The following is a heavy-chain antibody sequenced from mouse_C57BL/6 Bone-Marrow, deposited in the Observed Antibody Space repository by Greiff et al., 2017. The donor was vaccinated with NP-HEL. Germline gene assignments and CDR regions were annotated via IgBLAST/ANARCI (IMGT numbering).Heavy chain of an antibody. CDR1: GFTFSDFY. J-gene: IGHJ4*01. CDR2: SRNKANDYTT. CDR3: ARDAYGTGAMDY. D-gene: IGHD2-1*01. Sequence: EVNVVESGGGLVQSGRSLRLSCATSGFTFSDFYMEWVRQAPGKGLEWIAASRNKANDYTTEYSASVKGRFIVSRDTSQSILYLQMNALRAEDTAIYYCARDAYGTGAMDYWGQGTSVTVSS. V-gene: IGHV7-1*01.